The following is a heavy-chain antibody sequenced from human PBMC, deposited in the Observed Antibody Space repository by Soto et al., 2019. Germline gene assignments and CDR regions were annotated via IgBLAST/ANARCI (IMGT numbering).Heavy chain of an antibody. CDR3: ARDRRDVSRLAHDFDY. CDR1: GFTFSSYA. J-gene: IGHJ4*02. CDR2: ISGSGDST. Sequence: GGSLRLSCAASGFTFSSYAMSWVRQAPGKGLEWVSGISGSGDSTYYADSVKGRFTISRDTSKNTLSLQMNSLRPEDTAVYYCARDRRDVSRLAHDFDYWGQGTLVTGSS. V-gene: IGHV3-23*01.